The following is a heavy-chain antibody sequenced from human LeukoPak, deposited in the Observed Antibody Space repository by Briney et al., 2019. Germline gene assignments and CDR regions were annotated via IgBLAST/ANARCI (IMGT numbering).Heavy chain of an antibody. V-gene: IGHV3-30*02. CDR1: GFVLSDYV. D-gene: IGHD5-12*01. CDR3: AKESDSGYHSEGPKN. Sequence: PGGSLRLSCAASGFVLSDYVMHWVRQAPGKGREGGACVRNDGSNEYYVGSVKGRFTISRDKSKNTLYLQMNSLRAEDTAVYSCAKESDSGYHSEGPKNWGLGTLVTVSS. J-gene: IGHJ4*02. CDR2: VRNDGSNE.